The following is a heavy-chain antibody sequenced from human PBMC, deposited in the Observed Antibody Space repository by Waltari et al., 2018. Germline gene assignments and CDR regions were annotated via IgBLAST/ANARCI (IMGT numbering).Heavy chain of an antibody. CDR1: GGSFGDSY. Sequence: QVQLQQWGAGLLKPSETLSLTCAIYGGSFGDSYWGWIRQPPGKGLEWVGEVNQRGSTYYNPSLKSRVTISVDTSKNQISLKLSTVTAADTAVYYCARVGMITTRVKNWFDPWGQGTLVSVSS. CDR2: VNQRGST. J-gene: IGHJ5*02. CDR3: ARVGMITTRVKNWFDP. D-gene: IGHD3-16*01. V-gene: IGHV4-34*01.